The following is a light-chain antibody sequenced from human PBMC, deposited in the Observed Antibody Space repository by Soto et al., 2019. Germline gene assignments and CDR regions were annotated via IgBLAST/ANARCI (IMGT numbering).Light chain of an antibody. V-gene: IGKV1-17*01. CDR2: SAS. CDR3: LQNNSYPRT. J-gene: IGKJ1*01. CDR1: QGIRTD. Sequence: DIQITQSQSSLSASVGDRVTITCRASQGIRTDLGWYQQTPGKAPKRLIYSASSLQSGVPSRFSGSGSGTEFTLTISSLQREDFATYYCLQNNSYPRTFGQGTKVDIK.